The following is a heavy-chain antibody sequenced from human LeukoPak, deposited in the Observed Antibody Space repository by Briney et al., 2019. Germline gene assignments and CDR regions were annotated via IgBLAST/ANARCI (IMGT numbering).Heavy chain of an antibody. J-gene: IGHJ4*02. CDR2: IYYSGST. CDR3: ARDLGTTYFDY. D-gene: IGHD1/OR15-1a*01. V-gene: IGHV4-61*01. CDR1: GGSISSSSYY. Sequence: SETLSLTCTVSGGSISSSSYYWSWIRQPPGKGLEWIGYIYYSGSTNYNPSLKSRVTISVDTSKNQFSLKLSSVTAADTAVYYCARDLGTTYFDYWGQGTLVTVSS.